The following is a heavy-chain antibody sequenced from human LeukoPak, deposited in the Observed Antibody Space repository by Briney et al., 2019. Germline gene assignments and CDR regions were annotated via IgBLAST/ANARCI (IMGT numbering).Heavy chain of an antibody. CDR3: ARNKLTRVIDY. CDR1: GASIYDYY. V-gene: IGHV4-59*08. J-gene: IGHJ4*02. CDR2: VYYSGTT. Sequence: SETLSLTCTVSGASIYDYYWSWIRQPPGKGLEWIGYVYYSGTTNYNPSLKSRVTISVDTSKNQFSLKLSSVTAADTAVYYCARNKLTRVIDYWGQGTLVTVSS. D-gene: IGHD2-2*01.